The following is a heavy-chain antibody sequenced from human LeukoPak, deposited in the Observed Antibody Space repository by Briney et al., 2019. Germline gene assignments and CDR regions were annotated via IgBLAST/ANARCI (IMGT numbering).Heavy chain of an antibody. CDR2: ISGYNGNT. CDR1: GYTFTSYG. J-gene: IGHJ6*02. CDR3: ARAYSYGSDYYYGMGV. D-gene: IGHD5-18*01. V-gene: IGHV1-18*01. Sequence: GASVKVSCKASGYTFTSYGISWVRQAPGQGLEWMGWISGYNGNTKYAHKVQGRVTMTTDTSTGTAYMELRSLRSDDTAVYYCARAYSYGSDYYYGMGVWGQGTTVTVSS.